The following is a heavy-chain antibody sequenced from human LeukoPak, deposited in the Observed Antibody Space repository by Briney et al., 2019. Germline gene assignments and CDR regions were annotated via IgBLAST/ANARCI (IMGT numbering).Heavy chain of an antibody. CDR1: GYTFTSYG. CDR2: ISAYNGNT. Sequence: ASVKVSCKASGYTFTSYGISWVRQAPGQGLEWMGWISAYNGNTNYAQKLQGRVTMTTDTSTSTAYMELRSLRSDDTAVYYCARAGYSYGNNWFAPWGQGTLVPVSS. CDR3: ARAGYSYGNNWFAP. D-gene: IGHD5-18*01. V-gene: IGHV1-18*01. J-gene: IGHJ5*02.